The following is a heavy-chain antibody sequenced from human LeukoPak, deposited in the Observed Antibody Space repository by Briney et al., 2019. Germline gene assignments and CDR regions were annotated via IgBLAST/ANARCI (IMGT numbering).Heavy chain of an antibody. V-gene: IGHV4-34*01. CDR1: GGSFRGYY. J-gene: IGHJ4*02. CDR2: INHSGGA. D-gene: IGHD5-12*01. Sequence: SETLSLTCAVYGGSFRGYYWSWIRQPPGKGLEWIGEINHSGGANYNPSLKSRVTISLDTSKNQFSLKPSSVTAADTAVYYCARGPGYDQEGYWGQGTLVIVSS. CDR3: ARGPGYDQEGY.